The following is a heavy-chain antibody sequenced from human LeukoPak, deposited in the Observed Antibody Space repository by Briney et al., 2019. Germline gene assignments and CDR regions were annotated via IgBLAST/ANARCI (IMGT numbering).Heavy chain of an antibody. Sequence: SETLSLTCAVYGVSFSGYYWSWIRQPPGKGLEWIGEINHSGSTNYNPSLKSRVTISVDTSKNQFSLKLSPVTAADTAVYYCARGSLWFGQVNWFDPWGQGTLVTVSS. CDR1: GVSFSGYY. J-gene: IGHJ5*02. V-gene: IGHV4-34*01. CDR2: INHSGST. CDR3: ARGSLWFGQVNWFDP. D-gene: IGHD3-10*01.